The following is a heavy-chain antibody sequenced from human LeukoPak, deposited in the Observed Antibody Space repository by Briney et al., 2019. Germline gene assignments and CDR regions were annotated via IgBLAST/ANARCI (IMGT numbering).Heavy chain of an antibody. V-gene: IGHV1-69*04. CDR2: IIPILGIA. CDR3: ARVSSGWYSNWFDP. D-gene: IGHD6-19*01. Sequence: GASVKVSCKASGGTFSSYAISRVRQAPGQGLEWMGRIIPILGIANYAQKFQGRVTITADKSTSTAYMELSSLRSEDTAVYYCARVSSGWYSNWFDPWGQGTLVTVSS. CDR1: GGTFSSYA. J-gene: IGHJ5*02.